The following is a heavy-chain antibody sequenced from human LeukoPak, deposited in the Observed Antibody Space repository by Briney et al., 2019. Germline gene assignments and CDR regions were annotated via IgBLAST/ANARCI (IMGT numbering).Heavy chain of an antibody. D-gene: IGHD3-3*01. CDR3: AKGISSVTIFGVATGDY. Sequence: GGSLRLSCAASGFTFSSYAMSWVRQAPGKGLEWVSAISGSGGSTYYADSVKGRFTISRDNSKNTLYLQMNSLRAEDTAVYYCAKGISSVTIFGVATGDYWGQGTLVTVSS. CDR1: GFTFSSYA. J-gene: IGHJ4*02. V-gene: IGHV3-23*01. CDR2: ISGSGGST.